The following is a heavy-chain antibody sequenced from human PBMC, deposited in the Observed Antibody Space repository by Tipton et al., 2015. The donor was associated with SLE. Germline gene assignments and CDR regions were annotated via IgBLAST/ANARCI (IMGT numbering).Heavy chain of an antibody. J-gene: IGHJ4*02. V-gene: IGHV4-59*01. Sequence: TLSLTCTVSGGSISDYYWSWIRQPPGKGLEWIGYIYYSGNTNYSPSLKSRVTISVDTSTNQFSLKLSSVTAADTAVYYCARGDTGDDYFDNWGQGTLVTVSS. CDR3: ARGDTGDDYFDN. D-gene: IGHD7-27*01. CDR1: GGSISDYY. CDR2: IYYSGNT.